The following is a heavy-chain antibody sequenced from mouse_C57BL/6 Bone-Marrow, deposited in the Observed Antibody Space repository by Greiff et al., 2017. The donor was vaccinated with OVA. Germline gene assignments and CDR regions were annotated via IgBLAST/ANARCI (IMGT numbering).Heavy chain of an antibody. CDR2: INSDGGSP. D-gene: IGHD1-1*01. CDR1: EYEFPSHD. V-gene: IGHV5-2*01. J-gene: IGHJ1*03. CDR3: ARADYYGSSYEDWYCDV. Sequence: DVKLVESGGGLVQPGESLKLSCESNEYEFPSHDMSWVRKTPEKRLELVAAINSDGGSPYYPDTMERRFIISRDNTKKTLYLQMSSLRSEDTALYYCARADYYGSSYEDWYCDVWGTGTTVTVSS.